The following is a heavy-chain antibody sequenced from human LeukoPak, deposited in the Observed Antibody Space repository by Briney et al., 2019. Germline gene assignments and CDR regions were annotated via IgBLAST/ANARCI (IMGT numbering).Heavy chain of an antibody. V-gene: IGHV4-61*02. CDR3: ARDAMIVVVDAFDI. D-gene: IGHD3-22*01. Sequence: PSETLSLTCTVSGGSISSGSYYWSWIRQPAGKGLEWIGRIYTSGSTNYNPSLKSRVTISVDTSKNQFSLKLSSVTAADTAVYYCARDAMIVVVDAFDIWGRGTMVTVSS. CDR1: GGSISSGSYY. CDR2: IYTSGST. J-gene: IGHJ3*02.